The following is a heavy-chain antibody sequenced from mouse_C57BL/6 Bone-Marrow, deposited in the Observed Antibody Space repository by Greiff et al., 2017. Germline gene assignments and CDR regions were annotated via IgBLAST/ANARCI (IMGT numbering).Heavy chain of an antibody. CDR2: IHPNSGST. CDR3: ARSYGSFLNFDY. Sequence: QVQLQQPGAELVKPGASVKLSCKASGYTFTSYWMHWVKQRPGQGLEWIGMIHPNSGSTNYNEKFKSKATLTVDKSSSTAYMQLSSLTSEDSAVDYCARSYGSFLNFDYWGQGTTLTVSA. D-gene: IGHD1-1*01. J-gene: IGHJ2*01. V-gene: IGHV1-64*01. CDR1: GYTFTSYW.